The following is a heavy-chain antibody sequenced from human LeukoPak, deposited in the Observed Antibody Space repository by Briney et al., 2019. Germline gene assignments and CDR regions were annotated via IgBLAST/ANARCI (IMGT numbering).Heavy chain of an antibody. CDR3: AKNKGSSFSFDY. J-gene: IGHJ4*02. D-gene: IGHD6-6*01. V-gene: IGHV3-23*01. CDR1: GFTFSSYA. CDR2: ISGSGGST. Sequence: GGSLRLSCAASGFTFSSYAMSWVRQAPGKGLEWVSAISGSGGSTYYADSVKGRFTISRDNSKNTLYLQMNSLRAEDTAVYYSAKNKGSSFSFDYWGQGTLVTVSS.